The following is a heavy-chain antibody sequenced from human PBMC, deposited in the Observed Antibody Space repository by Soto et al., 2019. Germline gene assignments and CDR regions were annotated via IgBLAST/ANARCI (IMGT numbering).Heavy chain of an antibody. Sequence: LRLSCAASGFTFDDYAMHWVRQAPGKGLEWVSGISWNSGSIGYADSVKGRFTISRDNAKNSLYLQMNSLRAEDTALYYCAKDIFDCSSTSCYKVPWFDPWGQGTLVTVSS. CDR3: AKDIFDCSSTSCYKVPWFDP. D-gene: IGHD2-2*02. CDR1: GFTFDDYA. CDR2: ISWNSGSI. V-gene: IGHV3-9*01. J-gene: IGHJ5*02.